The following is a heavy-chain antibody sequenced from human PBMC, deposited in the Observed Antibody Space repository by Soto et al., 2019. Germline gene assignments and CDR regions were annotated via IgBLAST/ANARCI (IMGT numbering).Heavy chain of an antibody. Sequence: QMQLVQSGAEVKERGSSVKISCKTSRGTFNTYALTWVRQAPGQGLEWIGGIIPIFGIKNVAQRFQGRVTINADESPTTAYMEMTSLWSADTAVYYCAKEAGDHWGEGTLVTVSS. CDR1: RGTFNTYA. CDR3: AKEAGDH. D-gene: IGHD3-10*01. V-gene: IGHV1-69*01. CDR2: IIPIFGIK. J-gene: IGHJ4*02.